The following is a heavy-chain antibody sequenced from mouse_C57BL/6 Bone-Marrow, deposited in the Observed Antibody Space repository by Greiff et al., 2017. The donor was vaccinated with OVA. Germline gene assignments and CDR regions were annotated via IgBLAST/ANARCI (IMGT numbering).Heavy chain of an antibody. Sequence: EVKLMESGGGLVKPGGSLKLSCAASGFTFSSYAMSWVRQTPEKRLELVATISDGGSYTYYPDNVKGRFTISRDNAKNNLYLQMSHLKSEDTAMYYCARRWLLRGYAMDYWGQGTSVTVSS. CDR2: ISDGGSYT. D-gene: IGHD2-3*01. CDR3: ARRWLLRGYAMDY. V-gene: IGHV5-4*03. CDR1: GFTFSSYA. J-gene: IGHJ4*01.